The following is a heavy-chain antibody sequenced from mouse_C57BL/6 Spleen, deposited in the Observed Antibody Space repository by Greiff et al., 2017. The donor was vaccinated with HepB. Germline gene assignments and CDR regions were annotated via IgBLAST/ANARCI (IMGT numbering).Heavy chain of an antibody. V-gene: IGHV1-55*01. CDR2: IYPGSGST. Sequence: VKLQQPGAELVKPGASVKMSCKASGYTFTSYWITWVKQRPGQGLEWIGDIYPGSGSTNYNEKFKSKATLTVDTSSSTAYMQLSSLTSEDSAVYYCARPNLYDYDKEGYYFDYWGQGTTLTVSS. D-gene: IGHD2-4*01. CDR1: GYTFTSYW. CDR3: ARPNLYDYDKEGYYFDY. J-gene: IGHJ2*01.